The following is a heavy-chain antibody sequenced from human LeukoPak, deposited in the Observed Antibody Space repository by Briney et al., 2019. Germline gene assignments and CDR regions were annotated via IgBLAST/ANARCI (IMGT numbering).Heavy chain of an antibody. CDR1: GGSISSSGYY. CDR3: ARHEYSGSYYGLSWFDP. J-gene: IGHJ5*02. CDR2: IYYSGST. Sequence: ETLSLTCTVSGGSISSSGYYWGWIRQPPGKGLEWIASIYYSGSTYYNPSLKCRVTISVDTSKNQLSLKLSSLTAADTAVYYCARHEYSGSYYGLSWFDPWGQGTLVTVSS. D-gene: IGHD1-26*01. V-gene: IGHV4-39*01.